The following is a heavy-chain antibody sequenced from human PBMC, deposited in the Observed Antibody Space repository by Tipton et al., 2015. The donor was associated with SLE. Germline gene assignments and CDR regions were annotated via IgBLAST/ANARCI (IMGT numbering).Heavy chain of an antibody. Sequence: CLRLSCAASGLTYSSYTMNWVCQAPGKGLEWVSSISSRSSSRYYADSVKGRFTITRANAKNSPFLQLNSLRAEDTAVYYCARDGSGWYGAFDNWGQGTMVTVSS. CDR1: GLTYSSYT. CDR2: ISSRSSSR. J-gene: IGHJ3*02. V-gene: IGHV3-21*01. D-gene: IGHD6-19*01. CDR3: ARDGSGWYGAFDN.